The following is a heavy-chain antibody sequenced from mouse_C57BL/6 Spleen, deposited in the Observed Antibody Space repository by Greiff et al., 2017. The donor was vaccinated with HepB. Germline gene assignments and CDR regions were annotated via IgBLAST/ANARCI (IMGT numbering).Heavy chain of an antibody. CDR2: ILPGSGST. V-gene: IGHV1-9*01. J-gene: IGHJ3*01. D-gene: IGHD2-4*01. CDR3: AKRDDYDGVAY. CDR1: GYTFTGYW. Sequence: QVQLQQSGAELMKPGASVKLSCKATGYTFTGYWIEWVKQRPGHGLEWIGEILPGSGSTNYNEKFKGKATFTADTSSNTAYMQLSSLTTEDSAIYYCAKRDDYDGVAYWGQGTLVTVSA.